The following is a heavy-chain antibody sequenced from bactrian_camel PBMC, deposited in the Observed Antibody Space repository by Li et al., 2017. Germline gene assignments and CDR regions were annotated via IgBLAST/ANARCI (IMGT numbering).Heavy chain of an antibody. CDR1: GFTFTRYD. CDR2: IDSSGLRT. J-gene: IGHJ4*01. Sequence: EVQLVESGGGLVQPGGSLRLSCAASGFTFTRYDMSWVRQAPGKGLEWVSRIDSSGLRTYYTDSVKGRFTVSGDNAKNTMYLQLDSLKPEDSAMYYCSAGFYESCNYGSWPYTNWGQGTQVTVS. CDR3: SAGFYESCNYGSWPYTN. D-gene: IGHD3*01. V-gene: IGHV3S40*01.